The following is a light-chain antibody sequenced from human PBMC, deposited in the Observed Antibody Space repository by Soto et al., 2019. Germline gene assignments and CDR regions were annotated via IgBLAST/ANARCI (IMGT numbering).Light chain of an antibody. J-gene: IGKJ1*01. CDR2: LGS. Sequence: EIVLTQSPGTLSVSPGERATLSCRSSQSLLHSNGYNYLDWYLQKPGQSPQLLIYLGSHRASGVPDRFSGGGSGTDYTLKISRVEAEDVGVYYCMQALQTPPTFGQGTKVEIK. V-gene: IGKV2-28*01. CDR1: QSLLHSNGYNY. CDR3: MQALQTPPT.